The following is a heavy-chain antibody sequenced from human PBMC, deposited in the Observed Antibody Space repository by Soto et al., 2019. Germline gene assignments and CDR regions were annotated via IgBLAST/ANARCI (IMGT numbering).Heavy chain of an antibody. V-gene: IGHV3-74*01. D-gene: IGHD3-22*01. CDR2: INSDGSST. J-gene: IGHJ4*02. CDR1: GFTSSSYW. CDR3: AREKADYYDSSGYYSFFDY. Sequence: GGSLRLSCAASGFTSSSYWMHWVRQAPGKGLVWVSRINSDGSSTSYANSVKGRFTISRDNAKNTLYLQMNSLRAEDTAVYYCAREKADYYDSSGYYSFFDYWGQGTLVTVSS.